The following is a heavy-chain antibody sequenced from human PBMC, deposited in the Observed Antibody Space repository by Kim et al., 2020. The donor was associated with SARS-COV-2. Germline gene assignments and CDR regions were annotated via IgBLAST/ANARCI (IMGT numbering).Heavy chain of an antibody. D-gene: IGHD3-22*01. Sequence: SETLSLTCTVYGGSFSGYYWSWIRQPPGKGLEWIGEINHSGSTNYNPSLKSRVTISVDTSKNQFSLKLSSVTAADTAVYYCARGAHYYDNYYYYGMDGWG. V-gene: IGHV4-34*01. J-gene: IGHJ6*01. CDR3: ARGAHYYDNYYYYGMDG. CDR2: INHSGST. CDR1: GGSFSGYY.